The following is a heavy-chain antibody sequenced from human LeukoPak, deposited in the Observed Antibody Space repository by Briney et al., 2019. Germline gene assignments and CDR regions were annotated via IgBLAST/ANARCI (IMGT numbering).Heavy chain of an antibody. J-gene: IGHJ5*02. V-gene: IGHV3-21*01. Sequence: GGSLRLSCAASGFTFSSYSMNWVRQAPGKGLEWVSSISSSSSYIYYGDSVKGRFTISRDNAKNSLYLQMNSLRAEDTAVYYCATETGYIYGFDHWGQGTLVTVSS. CDR1: GFTFSSYS. CDR2: ISSSSSYI. CDR3: ATETGYIYGFDH. D-gene: IGHD5-18*01.